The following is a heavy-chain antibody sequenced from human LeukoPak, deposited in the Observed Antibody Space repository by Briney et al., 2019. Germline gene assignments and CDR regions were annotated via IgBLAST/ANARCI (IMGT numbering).Heavy chain of an antibody. Sequence: SETLSLTCTVSGGSIRSYYWSWLRQPPGKGLEWIGYIYYSGSTNYNPSLKSRVTISVDTSKNQFSLKLSSVTAADTAVYYCARTFSGQLDYWGQGTLVTVSS. CDR1: GGSIRSYY. J-gene: IGHJ4*02. D-gene: IGHD2-15*01. V-gene: IGHV4-59*01. CDR2: IYYSGST. CDR3: ARTFSGQLDY.